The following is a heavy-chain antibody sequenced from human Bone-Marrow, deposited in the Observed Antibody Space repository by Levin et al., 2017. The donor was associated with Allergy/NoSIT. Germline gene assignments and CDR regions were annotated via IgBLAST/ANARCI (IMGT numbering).Heavy chain of an antibody. D-gene: IGHD3-10*01. J-gene: IGHJ4*02. Sequence: ETLSLTCAASGFTFSSYAMSWVRQAPGKGLEWVSAISGSGGSTYYADSVKGRFTISRDNSKNTLYLQMNSLRAEDTAVYYCAKIGFGELYFDYWGQGTLVTVSS. CDR1: GFTFSSYA. V-gene: IGHV3-23*01. CDR3: AKIGFGELYFDY. CDR2: ISGSGGST.